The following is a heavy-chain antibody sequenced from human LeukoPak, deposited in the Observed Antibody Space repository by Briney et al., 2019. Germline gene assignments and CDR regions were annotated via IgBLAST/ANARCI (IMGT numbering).Heavy chain of an antibody. D-gene: IGHD2-2*01. J-gene: IGHJ5*02. CDR2: TNPNSGGT. Sequence: GASVKVSCKASGYTFTGYYMLWVRQAPGQGLEWMGWTNPNSGGTNYAQKFQGRVTMTRDTSISTAYMELSRLRSDDTAVYYCARDQEGIVVVPAATHGRNWFDPWGQGTLVTVSS. CDR1: GYTFTGYY. V-gene: IGHV1-2*02. CDR3: ARDQEGIVVVPAATHGRNWFDP.